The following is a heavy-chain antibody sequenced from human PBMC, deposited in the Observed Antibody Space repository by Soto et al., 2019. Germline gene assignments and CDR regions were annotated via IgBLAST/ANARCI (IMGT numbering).Heavy chain of an antibody. CDR3: ARVAGNRLNYYDSSGYIDY. V-gene: IGHV1-69*01. Sequence: QVQLVQSGAEVKKPGSSVKVSCKASGGTFSSYAISWVRQAPGQGLEWMGGIIPIFGTAKYAQKFQGRVTITADESTRTAYMELSSLRSEDTAVYYCARVAGNRLNYYDSSGYIDYWGQGTLVTVSS. D-gene: IGHD3-22*01. CDR1: GGTFSSYA. J-gene: IGHJ4*02. CDR2: IIPIFGTA.